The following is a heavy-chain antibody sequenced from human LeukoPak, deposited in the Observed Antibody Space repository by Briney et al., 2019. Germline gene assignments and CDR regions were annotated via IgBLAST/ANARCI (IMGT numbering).Heavy chain of an antibody. Sequence: PSETLSLTCTVSGGSISSYYWSWIRQPPGKGLEWIGYIYYSGSTNYNPSLKSRVTISVDTSNNQFSLRLSPVSAADTAVYYCASSYYYGSGSYWSYWGQGVLVTVSS. CDR3: ASSYYYGSGSYWSY. D-gene: IGHD3-10*01. CDR1: GGSISSYY. J-gene: IGHJ4*02. CDR2: IYYSGST. V-gene: IGHV4-59*01.